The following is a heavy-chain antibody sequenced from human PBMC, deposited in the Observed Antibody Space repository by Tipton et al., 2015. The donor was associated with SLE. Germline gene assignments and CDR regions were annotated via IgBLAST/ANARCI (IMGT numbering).Heavy chain of an antibody. V-gene: IGHV3-15*01. CDR1: GFTFSNAW. Sequence: VQLVQSGGGLVKPGGSLRLSCAASGFTFSNAWMSWVRQAPGKGLEWVGRIKSKTAGGTTDYAAPVKGRFTISRDDSKNTLYLQMNSLKTEDTAVYYSTTEVMIGNYWGQGTLVTVSS. CDR3: TTEVMIGNY. CDR2: IKSKTAGGTT. J-gene: IGHJ4*02. D-gene: IGHD3-22*01.